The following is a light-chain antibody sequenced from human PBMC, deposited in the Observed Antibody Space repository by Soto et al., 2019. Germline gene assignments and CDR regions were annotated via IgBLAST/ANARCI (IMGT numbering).Light chain of an antibody. J-gene: IGKJ5*01. V-gene: IGKV1-27*01. CDR2: AAS. Sequence: DIQMTQSASSLSASLVDRVTITCRASQGISNYLAWYQQKPGKVPNLLIYAASTLQSGVPSRFSGSGSGTDFTLTISSLQPDDFATYYCKQYNTYSTFGQGTRLEIK. CDR3: KQYNTYST. CDR1: QGISNY.